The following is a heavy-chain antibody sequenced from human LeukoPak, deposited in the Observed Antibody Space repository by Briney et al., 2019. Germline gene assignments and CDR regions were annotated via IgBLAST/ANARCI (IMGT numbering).Heavy chain of an antibody. D-gene: IGHD1-26*01. CDR2: VRYDGHNE. Sequence: GGSLRLSCAASGFTFNNYGIHWVRQAPGKGLEWVAFVRYDGHNEYYADSVKGRFTIARDNSKNTLYLQMNSLGAEDTAVYYCAKDRGWGLRYFDYWGQGTLVTVSS. V-gene: IGHV3-30*02. J-gene: IGHJ4*02. CDR3: AKDRGWGLRYFDY. CDR1: GFTFNNYG.